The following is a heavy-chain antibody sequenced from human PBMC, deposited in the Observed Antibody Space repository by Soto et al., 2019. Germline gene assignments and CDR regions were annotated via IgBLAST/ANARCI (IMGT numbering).Heavy chain of an antibody. J-gene: IGHJ4*02. Sequence: QVQLVQSGAEVKKPGSSVKVSCKASGGTFSSYAISWVRQAPGQGLEWMGGIIPIFGTANYAQKFQGRVTITADESTSTAYMERSSLRSEDTAVYYWARDPASGWNFGFDYWGQGTLVTVSS. CDR1: GGTFSSYA. V-gene: IGHV1-69*01. CDR3: ARDPASGWNFGFDY. CDR2: IIPIFGTA. D-gene: IGHD6-19*01.